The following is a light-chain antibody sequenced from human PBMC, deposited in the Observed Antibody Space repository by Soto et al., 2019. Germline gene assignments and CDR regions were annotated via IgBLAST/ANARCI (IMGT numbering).Light chain of an antibody. J-gene: IGKJ5*01. CDR3: QQRSNWPPIT. CDR2: DAS. CDR1: QSISSY. V-gene: IGKV3-11*01. Sequence: EIVLTQSPATLSLSPGERATLCFMASQSISSYLAWYQQKPGQPPRLLIYDASNRATGIPARFSGSGSGTDFTLTISSLEPEDFAVYYCQQRSNWPPITFGQGTRLEIK.